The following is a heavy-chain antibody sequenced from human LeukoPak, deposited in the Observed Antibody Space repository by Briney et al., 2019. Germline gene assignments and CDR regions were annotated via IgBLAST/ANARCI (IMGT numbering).Heavy chain of an antibody. D-gene: IGHD4-23*01. J-gene: IGHJ3*02. CDR2: TNTDGTSS. V-gene: IGHV3-74*01. Sequence: GGSLRLSCAASGFTFSRYWMHWVRQAPGKGLVWVSRTNTDGTSSSYADFVKGRFTISRDNSKNTLYLQMNSLRAEDTAVYYCVREPLGDYGGNTDAFDIWGQGTMGTVSS. CDR1: GFTFSRYW. CDR3: VREPLGDYGGNTDAFDI.